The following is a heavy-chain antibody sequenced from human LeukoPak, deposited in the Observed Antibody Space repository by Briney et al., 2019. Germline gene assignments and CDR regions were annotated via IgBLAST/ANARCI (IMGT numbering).Heavy chain of an antibody. V-gene: IGHV3-48*01. CDR1: GFTFSSYS. Sequence: PGGSLRLSCAASGFTFSSYSMNWVRQAPGKGLEWLSYISSSSSTIYYADSVKCRFTISRDNAKNSLYLQMNSLRAEDTAVYYCARRSSSKDYWGQGTLVTVSS. D-gene: IGHD6-6*01. CDR2: ISSSSSTI. J-gene: IGHJ4*02. CDR3: ARRSSSKDY.